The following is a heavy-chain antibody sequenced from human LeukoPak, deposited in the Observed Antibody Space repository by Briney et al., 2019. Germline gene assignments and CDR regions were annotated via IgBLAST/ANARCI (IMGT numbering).Heavy chain of an antibody. CDR2: IYYSGST. J-gene: IGHJ4*02. V-gene: IGHV4-39*01. Sequence: SETLSLTCTVSGGSISGSSYYWGWIRQPPGRGLEWIGSIYYSGSTYYNPSLKSRVTISVDTSKNQFSLKLSSVTAADTAVYYCARQEYSSGWHFDYWGQGTLVTVSS. CDR1: GGSISGSSYY. D-gene: IGHD6-19*01. CDR3: ARQEYSSGWHFDY.